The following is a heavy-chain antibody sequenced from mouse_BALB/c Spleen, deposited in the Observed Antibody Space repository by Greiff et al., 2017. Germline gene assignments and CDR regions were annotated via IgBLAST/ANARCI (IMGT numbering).Heavy chain of an antibody. CDR1: GFTFSSYA. V-gene: IGHV5-6-5*01. J-gene: IGHJ3*01. CDR2: ISSGGST. Sequence: EVQRVESGGGLVKPGGSLKLSCAASGFTFSSYAMSWVRQTPEKRLEWVASISSGGSTYYPDSVKGRFTISRDNARNILYLQMNSLRSEDTAMYYCAREKCYGYDGFAYWGQGTLVTVSA. D-gene: IGHD2-2*01. CDR3: AREKCYGYDGFAY.